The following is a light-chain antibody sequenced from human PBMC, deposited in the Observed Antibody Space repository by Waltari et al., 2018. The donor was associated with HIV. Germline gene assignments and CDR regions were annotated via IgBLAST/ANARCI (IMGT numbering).Light chain of an antibody. Sequence: QSVLTQPPSASGTPGQRVTISCSGSSSNIGSNYVYWYQQFPGTTPKLLIYRNNQLPSGAPGRFSGSKSGTSASLAISGLRSEDEADYYCAAWDDSLSGWVFGGGTKLTVL. V-gene: IGLV1-47*01. CDR2: RNN. CDR3: AAWDDSLSGWV. CDR1: SSNIGSNY. J-gene: IGLJ3*02.